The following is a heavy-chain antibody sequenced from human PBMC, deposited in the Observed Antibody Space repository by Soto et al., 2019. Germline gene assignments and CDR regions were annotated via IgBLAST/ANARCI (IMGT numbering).Heavy chain of an antibody. D-gene: IGHD1-26*01. Sequence: ASVKVSCKASGFTFTSSAVQWVRQARGQRLEWIGWIVVGSGNTNYAQKFQERVTITRDMSTSTAYMELSSLRSEDTAVYYCAADRISSGSYFGYWGQGTLVTVSS. CDR3: AADRISSGSYFGY. V-gene: IGHV1-58*01. CDR1: GFTFTSSA. J-gene: IGHJ4*02. CDR2: IVVGSGNT.